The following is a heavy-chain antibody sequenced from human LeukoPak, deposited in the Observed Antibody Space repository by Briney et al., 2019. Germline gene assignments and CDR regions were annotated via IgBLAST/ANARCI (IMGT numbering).Heavy chain of an antibody. CDR3: ARTPTYCGGDCYYFDP. D-gene: IGHD2-21*02. J-gene: IGHJ5*02. Sequence: PSETLSLTCTVSGGSIRSSYYYWGWIRQPPGKGLGWIGSIYDSGSTYYNPSLKSRVTISVDTSKNQFSLKLSSVTAADTAMYFCARTPTYCGGDCYYFDPWGQGTLVTVSS. V-gene: IGHV4-39*07. CDR2: IYDSGST. CDR1: GGSIRSSYYY.